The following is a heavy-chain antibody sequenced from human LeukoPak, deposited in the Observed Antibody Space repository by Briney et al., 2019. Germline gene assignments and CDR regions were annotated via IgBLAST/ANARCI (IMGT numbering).Heavy chain of an antibody. V-gene: IGHV1-2*02. CDR1: GYTFTGYY. J-gene: IGHJ4*02. Sequence: ASVKVSCKASGYTFTGYYMHWVRQAPGQGLEWMGWINPNSGGTNYAQKFQGRVTMTRNTSISTAYMELSSLRSEDTAVYYCARGPSLYYDILTGYYLGYWGQGTLVTVSS. CDR2: INPNSGGT. D-gene: IGHD3-9*01. CDR3: ARGPSLYYDILTGYYLGY.